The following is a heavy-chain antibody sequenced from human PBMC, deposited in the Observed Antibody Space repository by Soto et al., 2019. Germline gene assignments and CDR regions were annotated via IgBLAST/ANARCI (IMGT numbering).Heavy chain of an antibody. D-gene: IGHD1-1*01. CDR2: INHSGST. CDR3: ARGDANDRVVTVSHALFDY. J-gene: IGHJ4*02. CDR1: GGSFSGYY. Sequence: SESLSLTCAVYGGSFSGYYWSWIRQPPGKGLEWIGEINHSGSTNYNPSLKSRVTISVDTSKNQFSLKLSSVTAADTAVYYCARGDANDRVVTVSHALFDYWGQGTLVTVSS. V-gene: IGHV4-34*01.